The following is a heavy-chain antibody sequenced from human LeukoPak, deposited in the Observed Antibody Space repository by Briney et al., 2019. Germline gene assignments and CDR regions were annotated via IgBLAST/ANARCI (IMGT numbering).Heavy chain of an antibody. J-gene: IGHJ3*02. D-gene: IGHD1-26*01. Sequence: GASVKVSCKTSGYTFTGYYMHWVRQAPGQGLEWMGWIYPNSGVTNSPQKFQGRVTMTRDTSISTAYMELSRLRSDDTAVYYCARFVGDSDAFDIWGQGTMVTVSS. V-gene: IGHV1-2*02. CDR1: GYTFTGYY. CDR3: ARFVGDSDAFDI. CDR2: IYPNSGVT.